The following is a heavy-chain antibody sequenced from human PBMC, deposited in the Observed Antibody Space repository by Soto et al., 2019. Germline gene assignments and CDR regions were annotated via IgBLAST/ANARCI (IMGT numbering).Heavy chain of an antibody. J-gene: IGHJ3*02. CDR2: VSSDGSAK. CDR1: GFTFSRYS. V-gene: IGHV3-30*15. D-gene: IGHD2-8*01. Sequence: QVKLVESGGGVVQPGMYLRLSCAASGFTFSRYSIHWVRQAPCMGLEWVAAVSSDGSAKYYADPVKGRFTISRDSSESTVLLHMGGLRVENTAVYFCARVARELMLMLNVFDIWGKGTDVTVSS. CDR3: ARVARELMLMLNVFDI.